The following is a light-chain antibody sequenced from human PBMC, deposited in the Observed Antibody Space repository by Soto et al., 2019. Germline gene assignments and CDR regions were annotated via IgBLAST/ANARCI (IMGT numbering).Light chain of an antibody. CDR3: QQYKTYFPWT. V-gene: IGKV1-5*03. Sequence: DIQMTQSPSSLSASLGARVTISCRASQDINICLAWYQQKPGKAPKLXXXMASSLQSGVPSRFSGIGSGTEFTLTISSLQTADFATYYCQQYKTYFPWTFGQGTKVDIK. CDR2: MAS. CDR1: QDINIC. J-gene: IGKJ1*01.